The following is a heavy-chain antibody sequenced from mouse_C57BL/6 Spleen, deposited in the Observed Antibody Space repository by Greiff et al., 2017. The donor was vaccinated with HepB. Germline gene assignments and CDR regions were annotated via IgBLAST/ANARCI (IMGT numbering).Heavy chain of an antibody. Sequence: VQLQQSGPELVKPGASVKISCKASGYSFTDYYMNWVKQSNGKSLEWIGVINPNYGTNSYNQKFKGKATLTVDQSSSTAYMQLNSLTSEDSAVYYCARGTTVVDPYYFDYWGQGTTLTVSS. CDR1: GYSFTDYY. V-gene: IGHV1-39*01. J-gene: IGHJ2*01. D-gene: IGHD1-1*01. CDR2: INPNYGTN. CDR3: ARGTTVVDPYYFDY.